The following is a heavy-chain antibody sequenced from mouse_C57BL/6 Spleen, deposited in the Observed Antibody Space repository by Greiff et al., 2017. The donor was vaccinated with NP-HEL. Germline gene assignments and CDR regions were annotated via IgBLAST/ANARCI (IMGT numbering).Heavy chain of an antibody. Sequence: EVHLVESGGDLVKPGGSLKLSCAASGFTFSSYGMSWVRQTPDKRLEWVATISSGGSYTYYPDSVKGRFTISRDNAKNTLYLQMSSLKSEDTAMYYCARQPYGAFDYWGQGTTLTVSS. V-gene: IGHV5-6*01. D-gene: IGHD1-1*02. J-gene: IGHJ2*01. CDR1: GFTFSSYG. CDR2: ISSGGSYT. CDR3: ARQPYGAFDY.